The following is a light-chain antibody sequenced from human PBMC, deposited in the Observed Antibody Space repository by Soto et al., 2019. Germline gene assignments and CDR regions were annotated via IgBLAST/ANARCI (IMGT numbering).Light chain of an antibody. J-gene: IGKJ5*01. CDR1: QGFSSW. CDR2: AAS. Sequence: DIQMTQSPSSVSASVGDRVTITCRASQGFSSWLAWYQQKPVKAPKLLIYAASSLQSGVPSRFSCSGSGTDFTLTISSLQPEDFATYYCQQANSFPPTFGQGTRLEIK. V-gene: IGKV1D-12*01. CDR3: QQANSFPPT.